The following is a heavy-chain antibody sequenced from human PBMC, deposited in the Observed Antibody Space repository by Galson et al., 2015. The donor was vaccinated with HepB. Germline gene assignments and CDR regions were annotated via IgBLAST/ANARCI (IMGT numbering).Heavy chain of an antibody. Sequence: SCKASGGTFSSYTISWVRQAPGQGLEWMGRIIPILGIANYAQKFQGRVTITADKSTSTAYMELSSLRSEDTAVYYCARDAIVVVTAKGGMDVWGQGTTVTVSS. V-gene: IGHV1-69*04. CDR2: IIPILGIA. D-gene: IGHD2-21*02. J-gene: IGHJ6*02. CDR3: ARDAIVVVTAKGGMDV. CDR1: GGTFSSYT.